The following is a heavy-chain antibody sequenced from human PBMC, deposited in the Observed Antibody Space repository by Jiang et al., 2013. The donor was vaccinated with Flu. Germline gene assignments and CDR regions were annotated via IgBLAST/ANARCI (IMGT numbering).Heavy chain of an antibody. CDR2: IYYSGST. Sequence: KPSETLSLTCTVSGGSISSYYWNWIRQPPGKGLEWIGYIYYSGSTDYNPSLKSRVTMSVHTSKNQFSLKLSSVTAADTAVYYCARRHGDPYYWYFDLWGCGTLVTVSS. CDR3: ARRHGDPYYWYFDL. J-gene: IGHJ2*01. CDR1: GGSISSYY. D-gene: IGHD4-17*01. V-gene: IGHV4-59*08.